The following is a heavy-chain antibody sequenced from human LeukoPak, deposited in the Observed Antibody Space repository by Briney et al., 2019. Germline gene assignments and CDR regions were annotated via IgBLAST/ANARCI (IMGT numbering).Heavy chain of an antibody. D-gene: IGHD3-9*01. CDR1: GFTFSSYA. Sequence: PGGSLRLSCAASGFTFSSYAMSWVRRAPGKGLEWVSAISGSGGSTYYADSVKVRFTISRDNSKNTLYLQMNSLRAEDTAVYYCAKDPPSYYDILTAHFAFDIWGQGTMVTVSS. CDR3: AKDPPSYYDILTAHFAFDI. CDR2: ISGSGGST. J-gene: IGHJ3*02. V-gene: IGHV3-23*01.